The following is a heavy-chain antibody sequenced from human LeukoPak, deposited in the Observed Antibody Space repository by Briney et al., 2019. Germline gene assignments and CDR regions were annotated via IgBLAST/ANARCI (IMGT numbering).Heavy chain of an antibody. J-gene: IGHJ4*02. D-gene: IGHD6-6*01. CDR1: GFTVSDYY. V-gene: IGHV3-69-1*01. Sequence: GGSLRLSCAASGFTVSDYYMNWVRQAPGKGLEWVSSISSNSNIYYADSVKGRFTISRDNAKNSLYLQMNSLRAEDTAVYYCAREESSSSGYYFDYWGQGALVTVSS. CDR2: ISSNSNI. CDR3: AREESSSSGYYFDY.